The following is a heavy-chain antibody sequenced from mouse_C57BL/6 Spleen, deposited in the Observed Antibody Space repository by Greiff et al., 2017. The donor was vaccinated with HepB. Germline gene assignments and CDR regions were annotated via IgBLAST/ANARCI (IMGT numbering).Heavy chain of an antibody. V-gene: IGHV14-4*01. CDR2: IDPENGDT. Sequence: EVQLQESGAELVRPGASVKLSCTASGFNIKDDYMHWVKQRPEQGLEWIGWIDPENGDTEYASKFQGKATITADTSSNTAYLQLSSLTSEDTAVYYCTTWGFAYWGQGTLVTVSA. CDR3: TTWGFAY. CDR1: GFNIKDDY. J-gene: IGHJ3*01.